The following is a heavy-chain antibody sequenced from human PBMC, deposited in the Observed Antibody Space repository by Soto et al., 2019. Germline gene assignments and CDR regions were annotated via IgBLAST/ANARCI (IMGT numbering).Heavy chain of an antibody. CDR1: GFSLSTSGVG. Sequence: QITLKESGPTLVKPTQPLTLTCTFSGFSLSTSGVGVGWIRQPPGKALEWLALIYWDDDKRYSPSLKSRHNITKHTSKNQVVLTMTNMDPVDTATYYCAHRGWLRTFDYWGQGTLVTVSS. CDR3: AHRGWLRTFDY. CDR2: IYWDDDK. D-gene: IGHD5-12*01. J-gene: IGHJ4*02. V-gene: IGHV2-5*02.